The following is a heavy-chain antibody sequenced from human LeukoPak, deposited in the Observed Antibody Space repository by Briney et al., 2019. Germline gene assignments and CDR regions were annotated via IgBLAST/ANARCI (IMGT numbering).Heavy chain of an antibody. CDR1: GFTFSSYG. J-gene: IGHJ6*02. D-gene: IGHD6-13*01. CDR2: IWYDGSNK. CDR3: ARDTYSSSWQFNYYYYYYGMDV. V-gene: IGHV3-33*01. Sequence: PGGSLRLSCAASGFTFSSYGMHWVRQAPGKGLEWVAVIWYDGSNKYYADSVKGRFTISRDNSKNTLYLQMNSLRAEDTAVYYCARDTYSSSWQFNYYYYYYGMDVWGQGTTVTVSS.